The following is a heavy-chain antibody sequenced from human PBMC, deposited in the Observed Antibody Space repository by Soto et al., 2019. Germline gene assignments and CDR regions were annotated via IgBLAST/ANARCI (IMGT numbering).Heavy chain of an antibody. CDR1: GFTFSGSA. D-gene: IGHD2-15*01. Sequence: EVQLVESGGGLVQPGESLKLSCAASGFTFSGSAMQWVRQPSGKGLEWVGRIRSQAKSYETAYAASVKGRFTISRDDSSNTAYLQMNRLKIEDTAVYYCARLPESFPVGSAFDIWGQGTMVTVSS. J-gene: IGHJ3*02. CDR3: ARLPESFPVGSAFDI. CDR2: IRSQAKSYET. V-gene: IGHV3-73*02.